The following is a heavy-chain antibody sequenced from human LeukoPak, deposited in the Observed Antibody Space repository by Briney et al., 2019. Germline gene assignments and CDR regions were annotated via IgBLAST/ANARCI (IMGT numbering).Heavy chain of an antibody. CDR3: ARDRRFLEWLLSY. CDR2: INPSGGST. CDR1: GFTFTSYY. Sequence: ASVKVSCKASGFTFTSYYMHWVRQAPGQGLEWMGIINPSGGSTSYAQKFQGRVTMTRDTSASTVYMELSSLRSGDTAVYYCARDRRFLEWLLSYWGQGTLVTVSS. D-gene: IGHD3-3*01. J-gene: IGHJ4*02. V-gene: IGHV1-46*01.